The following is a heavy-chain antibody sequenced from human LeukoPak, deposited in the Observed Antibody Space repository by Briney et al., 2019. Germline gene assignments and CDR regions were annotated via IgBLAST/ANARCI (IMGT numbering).Heavy chain of an antibody. Sequence: ASVKVSCKASGYTFTGHNMHWLRQAPGQRLEWMGWINPNSGGTHSAQTFQDRVTLTRDTSISTAYMELSRLRSDDTAFYYCARPGDDHYVDSWGQGTLVTVSS. D-gene: IGHD7-27*01. CDR1: GYTFTGHN. V-gene: IGHV1-2*02. J-gene: IGHJ4*02. CDR3: ARPGDDHYVDS. CDR2: INPNSGGT.